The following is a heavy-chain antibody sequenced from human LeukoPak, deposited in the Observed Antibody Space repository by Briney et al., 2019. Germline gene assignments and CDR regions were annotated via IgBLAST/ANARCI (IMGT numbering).Heavy chain of an antibody. CDR1: GYTLTELS. CDR3: ATGPGIAAAAPNHA. Sequence: ASVKVSCKVSGYTLTELSMHWVRQAPGKGLEWMGGFDPEDGETIYAQKFQGRVTMTEDTSTDTAYIELSSLRSEDTAVYYCATGPGIAAAAPNHAWGQGTLVTVSS. V-gene: IGHV1-24*01. D-gene: IGHD6-13*01. CDR2: FDPEDGET. J-gene: IGHJ5*02.